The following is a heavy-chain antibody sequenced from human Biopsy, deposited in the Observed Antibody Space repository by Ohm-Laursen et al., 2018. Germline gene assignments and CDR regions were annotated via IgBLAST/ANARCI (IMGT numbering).Heavy chain of an antibody. CDR3: ARTIMVGGVILNYFDY. CDR1: GLSIGTNY. CDR2: IFAGGGRP. V-gene: IGHV3-53*01. Sequence: SLRLSCTAFGLSIGTNYMTWVRQAPGKGLDWVSIIFAGGGRPYYADSVKGRFTISRDISENTVSLQMNSLRAEDTAVYYCARTIMVGGVILNYFDYWGRGTLVTASS. D-gene: IGHD3-10*01. J-gene: IGHJ4*02.